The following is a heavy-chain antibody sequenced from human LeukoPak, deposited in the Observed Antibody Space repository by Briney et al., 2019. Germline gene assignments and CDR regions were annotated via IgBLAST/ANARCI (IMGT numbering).Heavy chain of an antibody. J-gene: IGHJ4*02. Sequence: PGGSLRLSCAASGFTFSSYAMTWVRQAPGKGLEWVSSISGSDYSTSYADSVKGRFTISRDNSKNTLYLQMNSLRAEDTAVYYCARARLPSSPGDYWGQGTLVTVSS. CDR2: ISGSDYST. CDR1: GFTFSSYA. D-gene: IGHD2-21*02. CDR3: ARARLPSSPGDY. V-gene: IGHV3-23*01.